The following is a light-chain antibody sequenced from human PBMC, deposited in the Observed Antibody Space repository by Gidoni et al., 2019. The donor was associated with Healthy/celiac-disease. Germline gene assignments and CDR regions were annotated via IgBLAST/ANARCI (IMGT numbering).Light chain of an antibody. CDR3: QQSNSTPPGT. V-gene: IGKV1-39*01. CDR2: AAS. J-gene: IGKJ1*01. Sequence: DTQMSQSPSSLSASVGDRVTITCRASQSISSYLNWYQQKPGKAPKLLIYAASSLQSGVPARFSGSGSGSDFTLTISSLQPEDFATYYCQQSNSTPPGTFGQGTKVEIK. CDR1: QSISSY.